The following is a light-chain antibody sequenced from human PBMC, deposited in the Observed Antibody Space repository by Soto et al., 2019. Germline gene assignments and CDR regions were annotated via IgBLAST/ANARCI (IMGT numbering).Light chain of an antibody. J-gene: IGLJ3*02. Sequence: QSVLTQPPSVSGAPGQKVTISCTGSGSNLGAKYAVHWYQHLPGTAPKLLIYDNINRPSGVPDRFSGSKSDTSASLAITGLQAEDEADYYCQAYDTSRSGAVFGGGTKVTVL. CDR3: QAYDTSRSGAV. CDR2: DNI. CDR1: GSNLGAKYA. V-gene: IGLV1-40*01.